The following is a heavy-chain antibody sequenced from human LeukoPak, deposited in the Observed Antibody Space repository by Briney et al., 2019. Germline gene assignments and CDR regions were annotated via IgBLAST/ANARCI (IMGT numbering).Heavy chain of an antibody. CDR3: ARVDSSSWEFDY. CDR1: GGSISSYY. D-gene: IGHD6-13*01. Sequence: SETPSLTCTVSGGSISSYYWSWIRQPPGKGLEWIGYIYYSGSTNYNPSLKSRVTISVDTSKNQFSLKLSSVTAADTAVYYCARVDSSSWEFDYWGQGTLVTVSS. V-gene: IGHV4-59*08. CDR2: IYYSGST. J-gene: IGHJ4*02.